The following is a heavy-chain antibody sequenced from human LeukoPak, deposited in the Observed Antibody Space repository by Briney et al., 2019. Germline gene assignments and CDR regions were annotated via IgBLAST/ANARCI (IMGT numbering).Heavy chain of an antibody. D-gene: IGHD4-11*01. CDR1: GDSVSSNSAA. CDR3: ARKGTVTTQCHY. Sequence: SQTLSLTCAISGDSVSSNSAAWNWIRQSPSRGLEWLGRTYYRAKWYNDYAVSVKSRISINADTSNYHFSLQVNSVHTDDTAVYYCARKGTVTTQCHYWPQGIRVSVSS. V-gene: IGHV6-1*01. CDR2: TYYRAKWYN. J-gene: IGHJ4*02.